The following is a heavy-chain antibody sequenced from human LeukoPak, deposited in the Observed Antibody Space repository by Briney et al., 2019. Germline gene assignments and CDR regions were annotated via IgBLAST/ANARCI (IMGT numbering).Heavy chain of an antibody. CDR1: GFTFSSYS. Sequence: GGSLRLSCAASGFTFSSYSMNWVRQAPGKGLEWVSSISSSSSYIHYADSVKGRFTISRDNAKNSLYLQMNSLRAEDTAVYYCAMSSYGYFDYWGQGTLVTVSS. J-gene: IGHJ4*02. D-gene: IGHD5-18*01. CDR3: AMSSYGYFDY. CDR2: ISSSSSYI. V-gene: IGHV3-21*01.